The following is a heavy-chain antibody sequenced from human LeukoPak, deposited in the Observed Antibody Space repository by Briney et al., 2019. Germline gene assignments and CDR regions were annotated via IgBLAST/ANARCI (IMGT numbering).Heavy chain of an antibody. Sequence: GASVKVSCKASGYTFTNYGFSWVRQAPGQGLEWMGWISAYNEYTDYAQKFQFRVTMTTDTSTSTAYMELRSLRSDDTAVYYCARYYDSSGYLGDYWGQGTLVTVSS. CDR1: GYTFTNYG. CDR3: ARYYDSSGYLGDY. D-gene: IGHD3-22*01. J-gene: IGHJ4*02. CDR2: ISAYNEYT. V-gene: IGHV1-18*01.